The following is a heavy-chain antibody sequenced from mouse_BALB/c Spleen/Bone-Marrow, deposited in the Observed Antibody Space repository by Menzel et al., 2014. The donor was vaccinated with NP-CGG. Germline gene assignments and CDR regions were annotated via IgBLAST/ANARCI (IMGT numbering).Heavy chain of an antibody. CDR3: ARGGIYDGYSY. J-gene: IGHJ3*01. CDR2: IDPSTGYT. CDR1: GYTFTNYW. Sequence: VQLKDSGAELAKPRASVKMSCKASGYTFTNYWMHWVKQRPGQGLEWIGYIDPSTGYTEYNQKFKDKATLTADKSSSTAYMQLSSLTSEDSAVYYCARGGIYDGYSYWGQGTLVTVSA. V-gene: IGHV1-7*01. D-gene: IGHD2-3*01.